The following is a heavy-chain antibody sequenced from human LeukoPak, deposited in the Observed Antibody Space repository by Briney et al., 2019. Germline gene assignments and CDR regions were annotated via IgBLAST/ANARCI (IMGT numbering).Heavy chain of an antibody. V-gene: IGHV3-74*01. CDR1: GFTFSSYW. J-gene: IGHJ4*02. CDR3: AKLRGAQLRYFDVDY. CDR2: INTDGSST. D-gene: IGHD3-9*01. Sequence: GGSLRLSCAASGFTFSSYWMNWVRHAPGKGLVWVSRINTDGSSTTYADSVKGRFTISRDNAKNTLYLQMNSLRAEDTAVYFCAKLRGAQLRYFDVDYWGQGTLVTVSS.